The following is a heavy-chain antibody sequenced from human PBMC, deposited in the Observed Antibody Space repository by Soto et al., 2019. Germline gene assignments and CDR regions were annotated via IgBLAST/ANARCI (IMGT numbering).Heavy chain of an antibody. CDR1: EYTFIGFH. Sequence: QVQLVQYGAEVKKPGASVKVSCEASEYTFIGFHLHWVRQAPGQWLEWMGWINPKTGYTKYAQKFQGRVTLTRETSISTGYMELRRLESHDTAVYYCAKGLWTVGHCTGGSCYAGMDVWGQGTTVTVSS. J-gene: IGHJ6*02. V-gene: IGHV1-2*02. CDR3: AKGLWTVGHCTGGSCYAGMDV. D-gene: IGHD2-15*01. CDR2: INPKTGYT.